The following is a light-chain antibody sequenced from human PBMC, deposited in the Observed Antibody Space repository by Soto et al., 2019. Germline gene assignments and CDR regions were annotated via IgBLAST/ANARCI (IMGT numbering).Light chain of an antibody. V-gene: IGKV2-30*01. Sequence: DVVMTQSPLSLPVTLGQPASISCRSSQSLVYSDGNTYLNWFQQRPGQSPRRLIYKVSNRDSGAPDRFSGSGSGTDFTLKISRVEAEDVGVSYCMQGTHWPREITLGGGTKVEIK. CDR2: KVS. CDR1: QSLVYSDGNTY. J-gene: IGKJ4*01. CDR3: MQGTHWPREIT.